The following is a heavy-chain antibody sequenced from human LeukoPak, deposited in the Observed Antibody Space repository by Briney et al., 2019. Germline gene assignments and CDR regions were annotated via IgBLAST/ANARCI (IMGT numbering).Heavy chain of an antibody. CDR1: GGSISSGDYY. V-gene: IGHV4-30-4*08. Sequence: SQTLSLTCTVSGGSISSGDYYWSWIRQPPGKGLEWIGYIYYSGSTYYNPSLKSRVTISVDTSKNQFSLKLSSVTAADTAVYYCARDLSSGYYRYYLDYWGQGTLVTVSS. CDR3: ARDLSSGYYRYYLDY. J-gene: IGHJ4*02. CDR2: IYYSGST. D-gene: IGHD3-22*01.